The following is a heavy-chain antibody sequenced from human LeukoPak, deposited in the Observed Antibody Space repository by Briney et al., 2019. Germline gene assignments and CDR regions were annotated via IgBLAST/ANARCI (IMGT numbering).Heavy chain of an antibody. CDR2: IRSSSET. V-gene: IGHV3-48*04. Sequence: GGSLRLSCAASGFTFSQYSMNWVRQAPGKGLEWVSHIRSSSETFYADSVKGRFTISRDNAQNSMYLQMNSLRVEDTAVYYCTSWGDTTAEYFQRWGQGTLVTVSS. CDR1: GFTFSQYS. D-gene: IGHD2-21*02. J-gene: IGHJ1*01. CDR3: TSWGDTTAEYFQR.